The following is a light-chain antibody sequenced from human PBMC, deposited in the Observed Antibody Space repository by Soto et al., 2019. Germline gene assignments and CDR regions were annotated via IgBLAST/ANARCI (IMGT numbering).Light chain of an antibody. CDR3: QKYTHGPA. J-gene: IGKJ4*01. CDR2: AAS. Sequence: DIPMTQSPSSLSASVGDRVTITCRASQGISNYLAWYQQIPGKVPKLLISAASTLQSGVPSRFSGSGSGTDFTLTISSLQPEDVATYDCQKYTHGPAFGGGTKVEIK. V-gene: IGKV1-27*01. CDR1: QGISNY.